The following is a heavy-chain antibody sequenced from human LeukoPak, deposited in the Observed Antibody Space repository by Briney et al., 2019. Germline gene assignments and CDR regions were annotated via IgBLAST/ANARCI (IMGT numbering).Heavy chain of an antibody. J-gene: IGHJ4*02. CDR3: ARLVAGTGEYYFDY. Sequence: PSETLSLTCTVSGGSINSYYWSWIRQPPGKGLVWIGYIYYSGSTNYNPSLKSRVTISLDTSKKQFSLKLSSVTAADTAVYYCARLVAGTGEYYFDYWGQGALVTVSS. V-gene: IGHV4-59*08. CDR1: GGSINSYY. CDR2: IYYSGST. D-gene: IGHD6-19*01.